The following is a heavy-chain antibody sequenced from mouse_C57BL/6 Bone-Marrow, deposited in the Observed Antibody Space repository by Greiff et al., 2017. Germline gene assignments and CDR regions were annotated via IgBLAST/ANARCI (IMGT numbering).Heavy chain of an antibody. J-gene: IGHJ3*01. CDR3: ARGGYYVAY. D-gene: IGHD2-3*01. CDR1: GYTFTDYY. Sequence: VHVKQSGPELVKPGASVKISCKASGYTFTDYYMNWVKQSHGKSLEWIGDINPNNGGTSYNQKFKGKATLTVDKSSSTAYMELRSLTSEDSAVYYCARGGYYVAYWGQGTLVTVSA. CDR2: INPNNGGT. V-gene: IGHV1-26*01.